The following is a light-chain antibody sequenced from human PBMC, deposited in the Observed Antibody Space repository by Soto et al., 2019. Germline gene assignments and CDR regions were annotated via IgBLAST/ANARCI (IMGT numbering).Light chain of an antibody. V-gene: IGLV2-14*01. Sequence: QSVLSQPASVSRSPEQSITISCTGSSSDVGGYNYVSWYQQHPVKAPNLMIYEDSNRPSGISNRFSGSKSGNTASLTLSGLQAEDEADYYCSSYTSSSTLVFGGGTKVTVL. CDR2: EDS. J-gene: IGLJ2*01. CDR3: SSYTSSSTLV. CDR1: SSDVGGYNY.